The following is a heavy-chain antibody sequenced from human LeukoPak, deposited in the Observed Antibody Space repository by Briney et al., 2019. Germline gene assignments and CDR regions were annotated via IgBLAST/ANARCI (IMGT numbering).Heavy chain of an antibody. J-gene: IGHJ3*02. CDR3: ARARVVPAAIGAFDI. D-gene: IGHD2-2*01. Sequence: ASVKVSCKASGYTFTSYYMHWVRQAPGQGLEWMGIINPSGGSTSYAQKFQGRVTMTRDTSTSTVYMELSSLRSEDTAVYYCARARVVPAAIGAFDIWGQGTMVTVSS. CDR1: GYTFTSYY. CDR2: INPSGGST. V-gene: IGHV1-46*01.